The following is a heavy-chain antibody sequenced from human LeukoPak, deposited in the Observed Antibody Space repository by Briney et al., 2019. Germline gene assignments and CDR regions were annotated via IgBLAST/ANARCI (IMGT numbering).Heavy chain of an antibody. D-gene: IGHD6-13*01. CDR2: ISYDGGNK. V-gene: IGHV3-30*18. CDR1: GFAFSSYG. CDR3: AKMIAAEPFDY. Sequence: QSGGSLRLSCAASGFAFSSYGMHWVRQAPGKGLEWVAVISYDGGNKYYADSVKGRFTISGDNSKNTLYLQMNSLRAEDTAVYYCAKMIAAEPFDYWGQGTLVTVSS. J-gene: IGHJ4*02.